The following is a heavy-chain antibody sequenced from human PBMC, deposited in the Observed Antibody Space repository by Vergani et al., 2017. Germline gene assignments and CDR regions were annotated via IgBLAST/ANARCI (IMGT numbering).Heavy chain of an antibody. CDR1: GGTFSSYA. CDR3: AKTWAGYWSSTSCSHFDY. CDR2: IIPIFGTA. Sequence: QVQLVQSGAEVKKPGSSVKVFCKATGGTFSSYAISWVRQAPGQGLEWMGGIIPIFGTANYAQELQGRVTITADEATSTAYMELSSLRSEDTAVYYCAKTWAGYWSSTSCSHFDYWGQGTLVTVSS. J-gene: IGHJ4*02. D-gene: IGHD2-2*01. V-gene: IGHV1-69*01.